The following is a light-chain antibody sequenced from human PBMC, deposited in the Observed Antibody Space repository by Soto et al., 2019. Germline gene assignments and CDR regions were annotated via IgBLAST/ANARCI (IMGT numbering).Light chain of an antibody. CDR3: QQYNNWPPIT. Sequence: ERVLTQSPGTLSRSPGEIVTLSCRASQSISGSYLAWYQQKRGQAPRLLVYGATTRATGIPDRFSGSGSGSDFTLTIRSLQSEDFAIYYCQQYNNWPPITFGQGTKVDIK. CDR2: GAT. CDR1: QSISGSY. V-gene: IGKV3D-15*01. J-gene: IGKJ1*01.